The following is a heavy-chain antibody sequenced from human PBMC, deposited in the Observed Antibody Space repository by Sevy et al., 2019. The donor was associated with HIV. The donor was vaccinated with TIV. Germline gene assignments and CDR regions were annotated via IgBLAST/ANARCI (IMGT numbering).Heavy chain of an antibody. J-gene: IGHJ6*02. D-gene: IGHD6-13*01. CDR1: GFTFSSYG. CDR2: ISYDGSNK. V-gene: IGHV3-30*18. CDR3: AKEGHDSSSWFLPFYYYYYGMDV. Sequence: GGSLRLSCAASGFTFSSYGMHWVRQAPGKGLEWVAVISYDGSNKYYADSVKGRFTISRDNSKNTLYLQMNSLRAEDTAVYYCAKEGHDSSSWFLPFYYYYYGMDVWGQGTTVTVSS.